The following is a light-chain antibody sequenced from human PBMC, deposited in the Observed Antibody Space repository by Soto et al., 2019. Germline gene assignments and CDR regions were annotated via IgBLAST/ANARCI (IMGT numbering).Light chain of an antibody. CDR3: NSYTSATTLRGV. CDR1: STDVGGDNY. Sequence: QSALTQPASVSGSPGQSITISCTGTSTDVGGDNYVSWYQQYPGKAPKLIIYDVSSRPSGVSDRFSGSKSGNTASLTISGFQAEDEADYYCNSYTSATTLRGVFGVGTKVTVL. V-gene: IGLV2-14*03. CDR2: DVS. J-gene: IGLJ1*01.